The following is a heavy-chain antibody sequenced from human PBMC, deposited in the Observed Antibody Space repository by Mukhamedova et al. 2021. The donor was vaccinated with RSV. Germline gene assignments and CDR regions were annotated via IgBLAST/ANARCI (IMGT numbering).Heavy chain of an antibody. V-gene: IGHV4-61*02. Sequence: EWIGRTYTSEYTKYNPSLQSRVTISVDTSKNQFSLKLSSVTAADTAIYYCARDFGAMAGKLAAFDIWGQGTMVTVAS. D-gene: IGHD6-19*01. J-gene: IGHJ3*02. CDR2: TYTSEYT. CDR3: ARDFGAMAGKLAAFDI.